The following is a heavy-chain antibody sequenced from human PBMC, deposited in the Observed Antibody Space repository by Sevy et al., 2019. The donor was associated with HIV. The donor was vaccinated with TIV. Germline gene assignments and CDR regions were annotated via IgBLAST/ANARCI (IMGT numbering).Heavy chain of an antibody. CDR2: ISYDGSNK. D-gene: IGHD5-12*01. CDR1: GFTFSDYG. V-gene: IGHV3-30*18. J-gene: IGHJ6*02. Sequence: GGSLRLSCAASGFTFSDYGMHWVRQAPGKGLEWVVVISYDGSNKYYADSVKGRFTISRANSKNTLYLQMNSLRAEETAVYYCAKDQRWLQSYYYYGMDVWGQGTTVTVSS. CDR3: AKDQRWLQSYYYYGMDV.